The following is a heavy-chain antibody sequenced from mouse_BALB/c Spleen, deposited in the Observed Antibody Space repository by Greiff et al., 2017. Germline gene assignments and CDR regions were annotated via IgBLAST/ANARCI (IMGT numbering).Heavy chain of an antibody. J-gene: IGHJ2*01. Sequence: QVQLKESGAELAKPGASVKMSCKASGYTFTSYWMHWVKQRPGQGLEWIGYINPSTGYTEYNQKFKDKATLTADKSSSTAYMQLSSLTSEDSAVYYGARRGGNYYYFDYWGQGTTLTVSS. CDR2: INPSTGYT. D-gene: IGHD2-1*01. CDR1: GYTFTSYW. V-gene: IGHV1-7*01. CDR3: ARRGGNYYYFDY.